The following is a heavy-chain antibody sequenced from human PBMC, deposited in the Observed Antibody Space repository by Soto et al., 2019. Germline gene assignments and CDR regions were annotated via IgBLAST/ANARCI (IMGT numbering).Heavy chain of an antibody. J-gene: IGHJ3*02. CDR1: GYTLTSYG. D-gene: IGHD3-22*01. CDR2: ISAYNGNT. V-gene: IGHV1-18*01. CDR3: ARAGAFYETSGYPWSTFDI. Sequence: QVHLVQSGAEVKKPGASVKVSCKASGYTLTSYGISWVRQAPVQGLQWMGWISAYNGNTNYADKFQGRVTMTTDTSTSTAHMEVRSLRSDDTAVYYCARAGAFYETSGYPWSTFDIWGQGTMVTVSS.